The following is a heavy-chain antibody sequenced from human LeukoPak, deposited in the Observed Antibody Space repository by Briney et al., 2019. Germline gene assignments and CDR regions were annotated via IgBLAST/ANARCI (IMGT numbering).Heavy chain of an antibody. J-gene: IGHJ4*02. CDR3: AKVMREYCSSNTCGYFDY. CDR2: ISASGGST. D-gene: IGHD2-2*01. CDR1: GFTFSNYA. V-gene: IGHV3-23*01. Sequence: GGSLRLSCAASGFTFSNYAMTWVRQAPGKGLEWVSTISASGGSTFYADSVKGRFTISRDNSRNTLYLQMNSLRAEDTAVYYCAKVMREYCSSNTCGYFDYWGQGTLVTVSS.